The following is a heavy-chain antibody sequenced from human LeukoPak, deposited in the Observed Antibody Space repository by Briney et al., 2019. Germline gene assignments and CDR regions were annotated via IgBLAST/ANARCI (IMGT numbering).Heavy chain of an antibody. V-gene: IGHV2-70*11. CDR3: ARIEVATRAHFDY. J-gene: IGHJ4*02. CDR1: GGSISTFY. CDR2: IDWDDDK. D-gene: IGHD1-1*01. Sequence: TLSLTCTVSGGSISTFYWSWIRQPPGKALEWLARIDWDDDKYYSTSLKTRLTISKDTSKNQVVLTMTNMDPVDTATYYCARIEVATRAHFDYWGQGTLVTVSS.